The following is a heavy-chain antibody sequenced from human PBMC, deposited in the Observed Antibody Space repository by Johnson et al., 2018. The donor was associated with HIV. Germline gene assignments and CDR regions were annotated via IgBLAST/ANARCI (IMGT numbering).Heavy chain of an antibody. CDR1: GFTVSSNY. CDR2: IYSGGST. CDR3: ARENGYYYDSSGYSHDAFDI. D-gene: IGHD3-22*01. J-gene: IGHJ3*02. Sequence: VQLVESGGGLVQPGGSLRLSCAASGFTVSSNYMSWVRQAPGKGLEWVSVIYSGGSTYYAAPGKGRFTNSRDNSKNTPYLQLNRLSAEDTAVYYCARENGYYYDSSGYSHDAFDIWGKGTMVTVSS. V-gene: IGHV3-66*01.